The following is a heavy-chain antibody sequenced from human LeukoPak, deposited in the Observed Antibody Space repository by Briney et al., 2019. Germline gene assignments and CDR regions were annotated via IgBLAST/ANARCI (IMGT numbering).Heavy chain of an antibody. J-gene: IGHJ4*02. D-gene: IGHD2-2*01. V-gene: IGHV3-11*03. Sequence: PGRSLRLSCVVSGIPVSDFYMNWIRQAPGKGLEWISYVSSSSSYTDYAESVKGRFSISRDNAKSALYLEMSDLRVEDTAVYYCAAGTAADYWGQGTLVIVSS. CDR2: VSSSSSYT. CDR1: GIPVSDFY. CDR3: AAGTAADY.